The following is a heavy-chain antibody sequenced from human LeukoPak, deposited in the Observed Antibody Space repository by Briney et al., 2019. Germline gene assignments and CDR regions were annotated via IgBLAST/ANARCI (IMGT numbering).Heavy chain of an antibody. D-gene: IGHD5-12*01. CDR2: IIPIFGTA. CDR1: GGTFSSYA. J-gene: IGHJ6*02. CDR3: ARDPVVATTGPYYYHGMDV. Sequence: ASVKVSCKASGGTFSSYAISWVRQAPGQGLEWMGGIIPIFGTANYAQKFQGRVTITADKSTSTAYMELSSLRSEDTAAYHCARDPVVATTGPYYYHGMDVWGQGTTVTVSS. V-gene: IGHV1-69*06.